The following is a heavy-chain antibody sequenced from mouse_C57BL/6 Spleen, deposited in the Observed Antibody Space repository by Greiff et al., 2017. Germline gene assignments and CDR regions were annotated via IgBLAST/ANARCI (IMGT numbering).Heavy chain of an antibody. CDR1: GFTFSSYA. CDR2: ISSGGDYI. J-gene: IGHJ1*03. Sequence: EVKVVESGEGLVKPGGSLKLSCAASGFTFSSYAMSWVRQTPEKRLEWVAYISSGGDYIYYADTVKGRFTISRDNARNTLYLQMSSLKSEDTAMYYCTFGNYWYFDVWGTGTTVTVSS. D-gene: IGHD2-1*01. V-gene: IGHV5-9-1*02. CDR3: TFGNYWYFDV.